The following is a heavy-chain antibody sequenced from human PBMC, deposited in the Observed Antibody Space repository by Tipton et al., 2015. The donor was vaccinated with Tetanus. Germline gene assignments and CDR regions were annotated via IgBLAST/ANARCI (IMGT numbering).Heavy chain of an antibody. J-gene: IGHJ6*02. D-gene: IGHD3-22*01. CDR1: GYTFTGYY. Sequence: QLVQSGAEVKKPGASVKVSCKASGYTFTGYYIYWVRQAPGQGLEWMGWIDSNSGGTVYAQKFQGRVTMTRDTSISTAYMELRSLRSGATAVYYCARDRGDYIYYGMDVWGPGTTVTVS. V-gene: IGHV1-2*02. CDR3: ARDRGDYIYYGMDV. CDR2: IDSNSGGT.